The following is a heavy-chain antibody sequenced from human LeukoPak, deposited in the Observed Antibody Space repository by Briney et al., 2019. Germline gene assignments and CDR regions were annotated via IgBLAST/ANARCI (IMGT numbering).Heavy chain of an antibody. CDR2: ISGSGAST. D-gene: IGHD1-26*01. Sequence: GGSLRLSCLTSGFTFSTNAMSWVRRAPGKGLEWISGISGSGASTYYADSVTGRFTISRDNSRNTLYLQMNSLRGDDTAVYYCAKDVGKWESLHFFDYWGQGTLVTVSS. J-gene: IGHJ4*02. V-gene: IGHV3-23*01. CDR3: AKDVGKWESLHFFDY. CDR1: GFTFSTNA.